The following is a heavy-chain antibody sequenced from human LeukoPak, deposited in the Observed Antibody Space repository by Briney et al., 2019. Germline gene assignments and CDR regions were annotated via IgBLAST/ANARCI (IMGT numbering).Heavy chain of an antibody. J-gene: IGHJ4*02. CDR1: GGSFSSYY. V-gene: IGHV4-39*01. D-gene: IGHD4-17*01. CDR2: IYYSGST. CDR3: ATREAYGDYDY. Sequence: SETLSLTCAVYGGSFSSYYWGWIRQPPGKGLEWIGSIYYSGSTYYNPSLKSRVTLSVDTSKNQFSLKLSSVTAADTAVYYCATREAYGDYDYWGQGTLVTVSS.